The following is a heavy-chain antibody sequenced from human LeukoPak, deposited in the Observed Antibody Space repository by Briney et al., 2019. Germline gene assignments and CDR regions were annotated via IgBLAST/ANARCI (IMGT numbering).Heavy chain of an antibody. CDR1: GGSISSSGYY. J-gene: IGHJ5*02. CDR2: IYYSGST. D-gene: IGHD1-26*01. Sequence: PSETLSLTCTVSGGSISSSGYYWGWIRQPPGKGLEWIASIYYSGSTYYNPSLKSRVTISVDTSKNQLSLKLSSLTAADTAVYYCARHEYSGSYYGLSWFDPWGQGTLATVPS. CDR3: ARHEYSGSYYGLSWFDP. V-gene: IGHV4-39*01.